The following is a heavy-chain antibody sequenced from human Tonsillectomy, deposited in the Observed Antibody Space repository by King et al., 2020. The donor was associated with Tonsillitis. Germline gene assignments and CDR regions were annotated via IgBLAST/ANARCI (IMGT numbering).Heavy chain of an antibody. D-gene: IGHD3-22*01. J-gene: IGHJ2*01. V-gene: IGHV4-38-2*01. CDR2: IYHSGNT. CDR3: ARVLGRYDSSGYYYVLYWYFDL. Sequence: QLQESGPGLVKPSETLSLTCAVSGFSISSGFYWGWIRQPPGKGLEWLGSIYHSGNTYYNPSLKSRVTKSIDPSKNQFSLKLSSVTAADTAVYYCARVLGRYDSSGYYYVLYWYFDLWGRGTLVNVSS. CDR1: GFSISSGFY.